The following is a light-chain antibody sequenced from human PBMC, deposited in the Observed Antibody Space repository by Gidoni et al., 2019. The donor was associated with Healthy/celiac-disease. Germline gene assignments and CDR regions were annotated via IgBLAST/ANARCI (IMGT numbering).Light chain of an antibody. CDR2: DSS. CDR1: QSVSRY. Sequence: EIVLTQSPATLSLSPGERATLSCRASQSVSRYLTWYQPKPGQAPRLLIYDSSNRATGIPARFSGSGSGTDFTLTISSLEPEDFAVYYCQQRSNWPRALTFGGGTKVEIK. CDR3: QQRSNWPRALT. J-gene: IGKJ4*01. V-gene: IGKV3-11*01.